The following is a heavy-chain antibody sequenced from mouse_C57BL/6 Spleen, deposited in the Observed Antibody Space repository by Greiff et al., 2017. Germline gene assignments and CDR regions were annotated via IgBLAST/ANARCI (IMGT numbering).Heavy chain of an antibody. D-gene: IGHD1-1*01. CDR3: ARRGDYYGSSDFDV. CDR2: IHPNSGST. CDR1: GYTFTSYW. Sequence: QVQLKQPGAELVKPGASVKLSCKASGYTFTSYWMHWVKQRPGQGLEWIGMIHPNSGSTNYNEKFKSKATLTVDKSSSTAYMQLSSLTSEDSAVYYCARRGDYYGSSDFDVWGTGTTVTVSS. V-gene: IGHV1-64*01. J-gene: IGHJ1*03.